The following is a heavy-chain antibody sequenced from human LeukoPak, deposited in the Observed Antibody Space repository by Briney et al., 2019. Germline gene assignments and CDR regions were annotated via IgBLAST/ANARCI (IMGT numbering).Heavy chain of an antibody. CDR3: ASLSPGIAVAGPRWGNWFDP. J-gene: IGHJ5*02. Sequence: PGGSLRLSCVASGFTFSSNAMSWVRQAPGKGLEWVSGISGSGSNTYYADSVKGRFTISRDSSKNTLYLQMNSLTAEDTAVYYCASLSPGIAVAGPRWGNWFDPWGQGTLVTVSS. D-gene: IGHD6-19*01. CDR1: GFTFSSNA. CDR2: ISGSGSNT. V-gene: IGHV3-23*01.